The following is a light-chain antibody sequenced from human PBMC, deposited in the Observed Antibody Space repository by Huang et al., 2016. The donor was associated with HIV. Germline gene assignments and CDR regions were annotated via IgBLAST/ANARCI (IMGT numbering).Light chain of an antibody. CDR3: EQYSTSSYT. CDR2: DAH. V-gene: IGKV3D-20*01. J-gene: IGKJ2*01. CDR1: QSVRNNY. Sequence: IVLTQSPATLSLSPGERVTLTCGASQSVRNNYLAGYQQKPGLAPRLLIYDAHVRATVIPDGCSGSGSGTECTLIISRLEPEDFVIYYCEQYSTSSYTFGQGTKVDI.